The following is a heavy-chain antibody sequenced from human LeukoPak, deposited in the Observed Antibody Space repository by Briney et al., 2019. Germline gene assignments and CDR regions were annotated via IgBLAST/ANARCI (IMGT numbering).Heavy chain of an antibody. J-gene: IGHJ6*03. CDR3: ARGGQFRELLYLRDYYYYYMGV. CDR2: IYYSGST. CDR1: GGSISSYY. V-gene: IGHV4-59*01. D-gene: IGHD3-10*01. Sequence: PSETLSLTCTVSGGSISSYYWSWIRQPPGKGLEWIGYIYYSGSTNYNPSLKSRVTISVDTSKNQFSLKLSSVTAADTAVYYCARGGQFRELLYLRDYYYYYMGVWGKGTTVTVSS.